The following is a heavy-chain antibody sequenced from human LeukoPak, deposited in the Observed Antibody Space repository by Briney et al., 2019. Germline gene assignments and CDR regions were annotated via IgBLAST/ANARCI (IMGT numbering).Heavy chain of an antibody. CDR2: FYTSANT. D-gene: IGHD3-10*01. V-gene: IGHV4-4*09. J-gene: IGHJ4*02. Sequence: PSETLSLTCTVSGDSVSGYYGSWIRQPPGKGLEWIGYFYTSANTNYNPSLKSRVTISVDTSKNHFSLKLRSVTAADTAMYYCARERFGLFDYWGQGTLVTVSS. CDR3: ARERFGLFDY. CDR1: GDSVSGYY.